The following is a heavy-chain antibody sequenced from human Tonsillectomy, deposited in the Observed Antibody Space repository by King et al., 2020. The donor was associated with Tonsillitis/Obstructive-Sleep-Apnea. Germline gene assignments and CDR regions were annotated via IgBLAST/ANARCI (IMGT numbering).Heavy chain of an antibody. J-gene: IGHJ6*03. CDR1: GFSLSNARMG. CDR2: SFSNDEK. CDR3: ARTSEGYDFWSGYPRDYYYMDV. D-gene: IGHD3-3*01. V-gene: IGHV2-26*01. Sequence: VTLKESGPVLVKPTETLTLTCTVSGFSLSNARMGVSWIRQPPGKALEWLAHSFSNDEKSYSTSLKSRLTISKDTSKSQVVLTMTNMDPVDTATYYCARTSEGYDFWSGYPRDYYYMDVWGKGTTVTVSS.